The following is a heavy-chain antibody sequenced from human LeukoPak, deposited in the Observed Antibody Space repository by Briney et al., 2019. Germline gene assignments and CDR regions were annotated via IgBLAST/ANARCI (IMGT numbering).Heavy chain of an antibody. J-gene: IGHJ4*02. D-gene: IGHD5-18*01. CDR3: ARSYSYGSSPFDY. V-gene: IGHV3-7*01. CDR2: IKQDGSEK. Sequence: GGSLRLSCAASGFTFSSYWMSWVRQAPGKGLEWVANIKQDGSEKHYVDSVKGRFTISRDNAKNSLYLQMNSLRAEDTAVYYCARSYSYGSSPFDYWGQGTLVTVSS. CDR1: GFTFSSYW.